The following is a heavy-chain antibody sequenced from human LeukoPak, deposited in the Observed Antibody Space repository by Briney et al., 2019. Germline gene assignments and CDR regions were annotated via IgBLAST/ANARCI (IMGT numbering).Heavy chain of an antibody. CDR1: GESLNSYY. CDR2: IYESGTT. Sequence: PSETLSLTCAVYGESLNSYYWCSVRQPPGGGLEWLGEIYESGTTEYNPSLKSRVTISMVPSKQQFSLSLSSVTAADTAVYYCARGAWATRLGSWGLGTPVIVSS. J-gene: IGHJ4*02. D-gene: IGHD2-15*01. CDR3: ARGAWATRLGS. V-gene: IGHV4-34*01.